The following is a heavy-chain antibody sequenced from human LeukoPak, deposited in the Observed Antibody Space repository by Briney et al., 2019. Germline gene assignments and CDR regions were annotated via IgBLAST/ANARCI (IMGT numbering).Heavy chain of an antibody. CDR2: INAGNGNT. J-gene: IGHJ4*02. Sequence: ASVKVSCKASGYTFTSYAMHWVRQAPGQRLEWMGWINAGNGNTKYSQKFQGRVTITRDTSASTAYMELSSLRSEDTAVYYCARGTTVVTPGYFDYWGQGTLVTVSS. D-gene: IGHD4-23*01. CDR3: ARGTTVVTPGYFDY. V-gene: IGHV1-3*01. CDR1: GYTFTSYA.